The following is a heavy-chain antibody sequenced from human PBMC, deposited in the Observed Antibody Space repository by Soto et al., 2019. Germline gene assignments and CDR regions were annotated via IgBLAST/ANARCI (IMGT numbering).Heavy chain of an antibody. CDR1: GGSISSGGYS. CDR3: ARLLSP. J-gene: IGHJ5*02. Sequence: QLQLQESGSGLVKPSQTLSLTCAVSGGSISSGGYSWSWIRQPPGKGLEWIGYIYHSGSTYYNPSLECLITLSVDRSKNQFSLKLVSVTAADTPVYYPARLLSPWGQGTLDTVSS. CDR2: IYHSGST. V-gene: IGHV4-30-2*01.